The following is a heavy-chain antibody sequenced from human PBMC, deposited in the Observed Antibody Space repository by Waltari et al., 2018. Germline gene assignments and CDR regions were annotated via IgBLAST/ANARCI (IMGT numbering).Heavy chain of an antibody. CDR2: INHDGGT. Sequence: QVQLQQWGAGLLKPSETLSLTCAVYGGSFSGYYWTWIRQPPGKGLEWIGEINHDGGTSYHPALKSRATRSVDTSKNQLSLFLNSVTAADTAVYYCAIRRCSVTNCYMRNWFDPWGQGILVTVSS. CDR1: GGSFSGYY. V-gene: IGHV4-34*01. D-gene: IGHD2-2*02. J-gene: IGHJ5*02. CDR3: AIRRCSVTNCYMRNWFDP.